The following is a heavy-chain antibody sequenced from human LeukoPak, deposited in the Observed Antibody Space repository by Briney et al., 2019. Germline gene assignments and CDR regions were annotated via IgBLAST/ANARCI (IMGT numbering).Heavy chain of an antibody. D-gene: IGHD3-22*01. Sequence: SETLSLTCTVSGGSISSSSYYWGWIRQPPGKGLEWIGSIYYSGSTYYNPSLKSRVTISVDTSKNQFSLKLSSVTAADTAVYYCAREGGYYDSSGYSYLGGFDYWGQGTLVTVSS. CDR3: AREGGYYDSSGYSYLGGFDY. CDR2: IYYSGST. J-gene: IGHJ4*02. V-gene: IGHV4-39*07. CDR1: GGSISSSSYY.